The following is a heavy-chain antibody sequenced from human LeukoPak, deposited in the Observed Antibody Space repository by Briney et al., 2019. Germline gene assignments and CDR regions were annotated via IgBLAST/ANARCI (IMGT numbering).Heavy chain of an antibody. J-gene: IGHJ4*02. V-gene: IGHV4-31*03. D-gene: IGHD1-26*01. CDR3: ASSIVGATTQAYFDY. Sequence: SETLSLTCTVSGGSISSGDYYWSWIRQHPGKGLEWIRYIYYSGSTYYNPSLKSRVTISVDTSKNQFSLKLSSVTAADTAVYYCASSIVGATTQAYFDYWGQGTLVTVSS. CDR2: IYYSGST. CDR1: GGSISSGDYY.